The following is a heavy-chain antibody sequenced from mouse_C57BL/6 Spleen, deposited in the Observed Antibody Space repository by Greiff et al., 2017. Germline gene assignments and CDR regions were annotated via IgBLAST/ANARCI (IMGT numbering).Heavy chain of an antibody. J-gene: IGHJ4*01. CDR2: ISSGSSTI. V-gene: IGHV5-17*01. Sequence: EVKVEESGGGLVKPGGSLKLSCAASGFPFSDYGMHWVRQAPEKGLEWVAYISSGSSTIYYADTVKGRFTISTDNSKNTLFLQMTRLRSEDTAMYYCARPQPSMDYWGQGTSVTVSS. D-gene: IGHD3-2*02. CDR3: ARPQPSMDY. CDR1: GFPFSDYG.